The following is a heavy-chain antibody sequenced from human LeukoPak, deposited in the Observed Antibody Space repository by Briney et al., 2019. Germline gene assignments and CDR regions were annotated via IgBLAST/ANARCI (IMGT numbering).Heavy chain of an antibody. Sequence: ASVKVSCKASGYTFTSYGISWVRQAPGQGLEWMGWISAYNGNTNYAQKLQGRVTMTTDTSTSTAYMELRSLRSDDTAVYYCARHKRKTYYDILTDYSFDYWGQGTLVTVSS. J-gene: IGHJ4*02. CDR2: ISAYNGNT. CDR1: GYTFTSYG. CDR3: ARHKRKTYYDILTDYSFDY. V-gene: IGHV1-18*01. D-gene: IGHD3-9*01.